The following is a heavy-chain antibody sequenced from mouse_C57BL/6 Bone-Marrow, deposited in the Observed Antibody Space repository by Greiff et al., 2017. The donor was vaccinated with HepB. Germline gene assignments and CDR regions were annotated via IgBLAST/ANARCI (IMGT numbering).Heavy chain of an antibody. Sequence: VQLQQSGAELVMPGASVKLSCKASGYTFTSYWMHWVKQRPGQGLEWIGEIDPSDSYTNYNQKFKGKSTLTVDKSSSTAYMQLSSLTSEDSAVYYCARYEAVVATDWYFDVWGTGTTVTVSS. CDR1: GYTFTSYW. CDR3: ARYEAVVATDWYFDV. V-gene: IGHV1-69*01. D-gene: IGHD1-1*01. CDR2: IDPSDSYT. J-gene: IGHJ1*03.